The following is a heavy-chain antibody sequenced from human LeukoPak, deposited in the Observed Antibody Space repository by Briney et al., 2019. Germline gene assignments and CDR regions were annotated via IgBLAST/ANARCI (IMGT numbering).Heavy chain of an antibody. CDR1: GGSISHRGYY. D-gene: IGHD4-17*01. Sequence: SETLSLTCTVSGGSISHRGYYWGWIRQPPGKGLEWIGSLYYSGSAYYNPSLERRVTMSVLTSKNQFSLRLSSVPAADTAVYYCARVDLRWFDPWGQGTLVTVSS. J-gene: IGHJ5*02. V-gene: IGHV4-39*07. CDR2: LYYSGSA. CDR3: ARVDLRWFDP.